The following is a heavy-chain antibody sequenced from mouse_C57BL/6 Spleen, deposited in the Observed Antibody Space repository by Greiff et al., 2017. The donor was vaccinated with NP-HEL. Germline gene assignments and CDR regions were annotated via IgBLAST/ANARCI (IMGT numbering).Heavy chain of an antibody. CDR2: IDPANGNT. J-gene: IGHJ3*01. D-gene: IGHD2-5*01. Sequence: VQLQQPVAELVRPGASVKLSCTASGFTIKNTYMHWVKQRPEQGLEWIGRIDPANGNTNYAPKFQGKATITADTSSNTAYLQLSSLTSEDTAIYYCARSDYSNYGFAYWGQGTLVTVSA. CDR1: GFTIKNTY. V-gene: IGHV14-3*01. CDR3: ARSDYSNYGFAY.